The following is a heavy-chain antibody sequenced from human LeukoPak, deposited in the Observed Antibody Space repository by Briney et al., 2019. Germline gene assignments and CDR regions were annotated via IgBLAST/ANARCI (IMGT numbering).Heavy chain of an antibody. J-gene: IGHJ4*02. Sequence: PGGSLRLSCAASGFSFSNYWMSWVRQAPGKGLEWVASISENGRAKPYVASVSGRFTISRDKTKNSLYLQMNSLRVEDTAVYYCARGGAAAARKRGIDYWGQGTLVTVSS. CDR3: ARGGAAAARKRGIDY. CDR2: ISENGRAK. D-gene: IGHD6-13*01. V-gene: IGHV3-7*01. CDR1: GFSFSNYW.